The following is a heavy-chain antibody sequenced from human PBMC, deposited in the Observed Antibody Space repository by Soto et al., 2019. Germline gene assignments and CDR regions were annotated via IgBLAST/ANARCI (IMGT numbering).Heavy chain of an antibody. CDR1: GGTFSSYA. CDR2: IIPIFGTT. CDR3: ASGIDGDSYNLAVFAY. V-gene: IGHV1-69*12. D-gene: IGHD5-18*01. J-gene: IGHJ4*02. Sequence: QVQLVQSGAEVKKPGSSVKVSCKASGGTFSSYAISWVRQAPGQGLEWMGGIIPIFGTTNYAQKFQGRVTITADVSTSTAYMELSSLRSEDTAVYFCASGIDGDSYNLAVFAYWGQGTLVTVSS.